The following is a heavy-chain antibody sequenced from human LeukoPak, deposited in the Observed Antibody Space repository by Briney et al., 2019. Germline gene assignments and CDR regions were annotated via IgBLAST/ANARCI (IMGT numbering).Heavy chain of an antibody. Sequence: PSETLSLTCTVSGGSISSSSYYWGWIRQPPGKGLEWIGSIYYSGSTYYNPSLKSRVTISVDTSKNEFSLKLSSVTAADTAVYYCARAYHSSWYLNWFDPWGQGTLVTVSS. CDR3: ARAYHSSWYLNWFDP. CDR2: IYYSGST. D-gene: IGHD6-13*01. CDR1: GGSISSSSYY. J-gene: IGHJ5*02. V-gene: IGHV4-39*07.